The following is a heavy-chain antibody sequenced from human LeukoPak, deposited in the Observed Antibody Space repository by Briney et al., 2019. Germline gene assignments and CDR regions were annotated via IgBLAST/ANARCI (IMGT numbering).Heavy chain of an antibody. CDR1: GGSISNYY. D-gene: IGHD3-22*01. V-gene: IGHV4-59*08. Sequence: SETLSLTCTVSGGSISNYYWSWIRQPPGKGLEWIGYIYYSGSTSYNLSLKSRVTISVDTSKNQFSLNLSSVTAADTAVYYCARHSSGYYYYYYAMDVWGQGTTVTVSS. CDR2: IYYSGST. CDR3: ARHSSGYYYYYYAMDV. J-gene: IGHJ6*02.